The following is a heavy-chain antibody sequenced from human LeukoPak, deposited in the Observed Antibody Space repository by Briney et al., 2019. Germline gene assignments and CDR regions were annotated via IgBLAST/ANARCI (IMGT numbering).Heavy chain of an antibody. Sequence: SETLSLTCAVYGGSFSGYYWSWIRQPPGKGLEWIGEINHSGSTNYNPSLKSRVTISVDTSKNQFSLKLSSVTAADTAVYYCARLLTDYYNPPNWFDPWGQGTLVTVSS. CDR1: GGSFSGYY. CDR3: ARLLTDYYNPPNWFDP. J-gene: IGHJ5*02. V-gene: IGHV4-34*01. D-gene: IGHD3-9*01. CDR2: INHSGST.